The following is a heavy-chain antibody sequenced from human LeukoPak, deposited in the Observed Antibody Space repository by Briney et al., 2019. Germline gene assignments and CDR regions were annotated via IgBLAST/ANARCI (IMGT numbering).Heavy chain of an antibody. CDR1: GGSISSYY. J-gene: IGHJ4*02. Sequence: SETLSLTCTVSGGSISSYYWGWIRQPPGKGLEWIGSIYYSGSTYYNPSLKSRVTISVDTSKNQFSLKLSSVTAADTAVYYRARHCRYSSCLRYWGQGTLVTVSS. CDR2: IYYSGST. CDR3: ARHCRYSSCLRY. D-gene: IGHD6-6*01. V-gene: IGHV4-39*01.